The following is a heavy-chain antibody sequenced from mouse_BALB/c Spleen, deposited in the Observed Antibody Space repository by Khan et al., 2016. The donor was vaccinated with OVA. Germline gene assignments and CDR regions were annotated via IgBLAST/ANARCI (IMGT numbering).Heavy chain of an antibody. D-gene: IGHD4-1*01. CDR2: ISYDGNN. Sequence: EVKLLESGPGLVKPSQSLSLTCSVTGYSVTSGYYWSWIRQFPGNRLEWMGYISYDGNNNYNPSLKNPISITRDTSKNQFFLRLNSVTTEDTATYYGTRAPWEGYFDVWGAGTTVTVSS. J-gene: IGHJ1*01. CDR1: GYSVTSGYY. V-gene: IGHV3-6*02. CDR3: TRAPWEGYFDV.